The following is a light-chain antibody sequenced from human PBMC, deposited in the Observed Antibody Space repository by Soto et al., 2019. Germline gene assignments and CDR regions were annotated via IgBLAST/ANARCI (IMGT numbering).Light chain of an antibody. CDR3: QQYNKWPST. CDR2: GAS. Sequence: EIVLTQSPCTLYLSPGERAILSCSTSHSVDSTQLAWYQQKPGQAPRLLIYGASNRATGIPARFSGSRSGTEFTLAISSLQSEDFAVYYCQQYNKWPSTFGQGTKVDIK. V-gene: IGKV3-15*01. CDR1: HSVDST. J-gene: IGKJ1*01.